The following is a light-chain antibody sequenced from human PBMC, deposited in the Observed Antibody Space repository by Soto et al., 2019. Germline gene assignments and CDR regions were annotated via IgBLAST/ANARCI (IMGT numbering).Light chain of an antibody. CDR1: QSITTL. Sequence: DIEMTQSPSTLSASVGDRVTITCRASQSITTLLAWYQQKTGKAPKIVIYDDSRLERGVPARLSGRGSGTELNLTISRLQPDDFATYFCQKYDSYVVTCGGGTKVDIK. J-gene: IGKJ4*01. CDR2: DDS. CDR3: QKYDSYVVT. V-gene: IGKV1-5*01.